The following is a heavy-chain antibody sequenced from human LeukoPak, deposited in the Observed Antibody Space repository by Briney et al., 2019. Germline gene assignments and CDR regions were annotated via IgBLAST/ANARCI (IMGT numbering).Heavy chain of an antibody. D-gene: IGHD2-8*01. CDR3: ARGRLMVFPIARTWFDP. Sequence: SETLSLTCAVYGESFSAYYWSWLRQPPGKGLEWIGEVNHSGSTNYNPSLKSRVTISPDTSKNQFSLNLTSVTAADTAVYYCARGRLMVFPIARTWFDPWGQGTLVTVSS. CDR1: GESFSAYY. CDR2: VNHSGST. J-gene: IGHJ5*02. V-gene: IGHV4-34*01.